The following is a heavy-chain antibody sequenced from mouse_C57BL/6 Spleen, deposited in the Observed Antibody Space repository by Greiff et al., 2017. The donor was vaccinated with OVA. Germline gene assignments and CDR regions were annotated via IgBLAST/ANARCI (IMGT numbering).Heavy chain of an antibody. Sequence: QVHVKQSGAELVKPGASVKLSCKASGYTFTEYTIHWVKQRSGQGLEWIGWFYPGSGSIKYNEKFKDKATLTADKSSSTVYMELSRLTSEDSAVYFCARHHYYGSSYYYAMDYWGQGTSVTVSS. CDR3: ARHHYYGSSYYYAMDY. CDR2: FYPGSGSI. J-gene: IGHJ4*01. CDR1: GYTFTEYT. D-gene: IGHD1-1*01. V-gene: IGHV1-62-2*01.